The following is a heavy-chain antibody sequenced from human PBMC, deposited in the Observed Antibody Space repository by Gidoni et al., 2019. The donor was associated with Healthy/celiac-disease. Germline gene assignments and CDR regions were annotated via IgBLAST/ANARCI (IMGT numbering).Heavy chain of an antibody. V-gene: IGHV4-39*01. D-gene: IGHD1-1*01. CDR1: GGSISSSSYY. Sequence: QLQLQESGPGLVKPSETLSLTCTVSGGSISSSSYYWGWIRQPPGKGLEWIGSIYYSGSTYYNPSLKSRVTISVDTSKNQFSLKLSSVTAADTAVYYCARHPRYNWNDVTGYYYYGMDVWGQGTTVTVSS. CDR3: ARHPRYNWNDVTGYYYYGMDV. CDR2: IYYSGST. J-gene: IGHJ6*02.